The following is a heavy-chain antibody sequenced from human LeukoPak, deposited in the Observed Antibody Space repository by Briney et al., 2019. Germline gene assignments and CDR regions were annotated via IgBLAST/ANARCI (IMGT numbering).Heavy chain of an antibody. D-gene: IGHD5-24*01. V-gene: IGHV3-48*04. CDR1: GFTFSSYS. CDR3: ARDSSRRWLHGEFDY. CDR2: ISSSSSTI. J-gene: IGHJ4*02. Sequence: PGGSLRLSCAASGFTFSSYSMNWVRQAPGKGLEWVSYISSSSSTIYYADSVKGRFTISRDNAKNSLYLQMNSLRAEDTAVYYCARDSSRRWLHGEFDYWGQGTLVTVSS.